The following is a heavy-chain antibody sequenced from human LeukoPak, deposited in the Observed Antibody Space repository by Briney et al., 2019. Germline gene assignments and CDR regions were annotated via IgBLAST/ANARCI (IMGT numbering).Heavy chain of an antibody. CDR2: INHSGST. CDR3: ARASPLDY. V-gene: IGHV4-34*01. CDR1: GGSFSGYY. J-gene: IGHJ4*02. Sequence: PSETLSLTCAVYGGSFSGYYWSWIRQPPGKGLEWIGEINHSGSTNYNLSLKSRVTISVDTSKNQFSLKLSSVTAADTAVYYCARASPLDYWGQGTLVTVSS.